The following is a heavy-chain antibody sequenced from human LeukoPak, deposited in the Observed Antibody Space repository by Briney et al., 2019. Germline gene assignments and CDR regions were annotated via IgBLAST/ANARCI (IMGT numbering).Heavy chain of an antibody. CDR2: IFYSGST. D-gene: IGHD3-22*01. V-gene: IGHV4-34*12. J-gene: IGHJ3*02. Sequence: SETLSLTCAVYGGSFSGYSWTWIRQPPGKGLEWIGNIFYSGSTYYSPSLKSRVTISLDTSRNQFSLKLNSVTAADTAVYYCAKSNGYGLIDIWGQGTMVTVSS. CDR3: AKSNGYGLIDI. CDR1: GGSFSGYS.